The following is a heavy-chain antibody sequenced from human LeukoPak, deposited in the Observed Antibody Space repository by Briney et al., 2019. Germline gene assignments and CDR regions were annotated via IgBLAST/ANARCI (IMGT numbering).Heavy chain of an antibody. V-gene: IGHV3-30*02. D-gene: IGHD5-18*01. Sequence: PGGSLRLSCAASGFTFSSYDMHWVRQAPGKGLEWVAFIRYDGSNKYYADSVKGRFTISRDNSKNTVYLQMDSLRAEDTAVYYCARDRADGYNYGDNFDNWGQGTLVTVSS. J-gene: IGHJ4*02. CDR3: ARDRADGYNYGDNFDN. CDR1: GFTFSSYD. CDR2: IRYDGSNK.